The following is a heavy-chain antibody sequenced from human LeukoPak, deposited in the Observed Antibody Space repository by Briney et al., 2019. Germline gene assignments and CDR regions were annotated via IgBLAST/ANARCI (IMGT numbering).Heavy chain of an antibody. Sequence: GGSLRLSCAASGFTFSSYSMNRVRQAPGKGLEWVSSISSSSSYIYYADSVKGRFTISRDNAKNSLYLQMNSLRAEDTAVYYCALRYNWNIDYWGQGTLVTVSS. J-gene: IGHJ4*02. D-gene: IGHD1/OR15-1a*01. CDR3: ALRYNWNIDY. V-gene: IGHV3-21*01. CDR2: ISSSSSYI. CDR1: GFTFSSYS.